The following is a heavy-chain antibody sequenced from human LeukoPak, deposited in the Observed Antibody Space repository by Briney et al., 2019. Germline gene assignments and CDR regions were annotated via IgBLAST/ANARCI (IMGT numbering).Heavy chain of an antibody. Sequence: GGSLRLSCAASEFTFSNYALHWVRQAPGKGLQWVAVISYDGDTIHYADSVKGRFTISRDNSKNTLYLQMNSLRAEDTAVYYCARGRGYDILTGYYNYWGQGTLVTVSS. CDR2: ISYDGDTI. J-gene: IGHJ4*02. D-gene: IGHD3-9*01. CDR3: ARGRGYDILTGYYNY. CDR1: EFTFSNYA. V-gene: IGHV3-30-3*01.